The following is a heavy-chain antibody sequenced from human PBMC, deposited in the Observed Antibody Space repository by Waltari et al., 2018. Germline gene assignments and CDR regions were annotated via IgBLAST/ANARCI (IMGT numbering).Heavy chain of an antibody. D-gene: IGHD4-4*01. CDR2: IYYSGST. J-gene: IGHJ4*02. CDR1: GGSISSYY. CDR3: ARYAPGSNYMVTDPYFDY. Sequence: QVQLQESGSGLVKPSETLSLTCTVSGGSISSYYWSWIRQPPGKGLEWIGYIYYSGSTNYNPSLKSRVTISVDTSKNQFSLKLSSVTAADTAVYYCARYAPGSNYMVTDPYFDYWGQGTLVTVSS. V-gene: IGHV4-59*01.